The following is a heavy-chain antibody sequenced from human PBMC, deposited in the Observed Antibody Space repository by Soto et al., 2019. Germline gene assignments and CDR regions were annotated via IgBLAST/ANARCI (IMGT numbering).Heavy chain of an antibody. CDR2: ISYDGSNK. V-gene: IGHV3-30-3*01. J-gene: IGHJ4*02. CDR3: ARVKYSGSYHFDY. CDR1: GFTFSSYA. Sequence: QVQLVESGGGVVQPGRSLRLSCAASGFTFSSYAMHWVRQAPGKGLEWVAVISYDGSNKYYADSVKGRFTISRDDSKNTLYLQMNSLRAEDTAVYYCARVKYSGSYHFDYWGQGTLVTVSS. D-gene: IGHD1-26*01.